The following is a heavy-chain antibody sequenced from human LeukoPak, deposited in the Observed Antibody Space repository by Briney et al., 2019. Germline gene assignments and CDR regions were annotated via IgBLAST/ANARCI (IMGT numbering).Heavy chain of an antibody. CDR3: ARVGKGSSTRDWFDP. CDR2: IYHSGST. J-gene: IGHJ5*02. Sequence: PSETLSLTCTVSGYSISSGYYWGWIRQSPGKGLEWIGSIYHSGSTYYNPSLKSRVTISVDTSKNQFSLKLSSVTAADTAVYYCARVGKGSSTRDWFDPWGQGTLVTVSS. CDR1: GYSISSGYY. D-gene: IGHD2-2*01. V-gene: IGHV4-38-2*02.